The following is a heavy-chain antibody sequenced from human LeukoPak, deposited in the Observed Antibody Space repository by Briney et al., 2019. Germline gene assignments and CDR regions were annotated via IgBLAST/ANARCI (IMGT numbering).Heavy chain of an antibody. Sequence: SETLSLTCTVSGGSISGYYWSWIRQPPGKGLEWIGYIYYSGSTNYSPSLKSRVTISVDTSKNQFSLKLSSVTAADTAVYYCARGYYYDSSGYYYWFDPWGQGTLVTVSS. CDR1: GGSISGYY. D-gene: IGHD3-22*01. CDR3: ARGYYYDSSGYYYWFDP. CDR2: IYYSGST. J-gene: IGHJ5*02. V-gene: IGHV4-59*08.